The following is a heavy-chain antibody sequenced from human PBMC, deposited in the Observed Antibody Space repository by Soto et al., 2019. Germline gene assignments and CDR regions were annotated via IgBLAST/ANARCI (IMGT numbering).Heavy chain of an antibody. J-gene: IGHJ4*02. V-gene: IGHV4-31*03. CDR2: IYYSGST. CDR1: GGSISSGDYY. CDR3: ARGPQRDPRFAY. Sequence: SETLSLTCTVSGGSISSGDYYWSWIRQHPGKGLEWIGYIYYSGSTYYNPSLKSRVTISVDTSKNQFSLKLSSVTAADTAVYYCARGPQRDPRFAYWGQETLVTVSS.